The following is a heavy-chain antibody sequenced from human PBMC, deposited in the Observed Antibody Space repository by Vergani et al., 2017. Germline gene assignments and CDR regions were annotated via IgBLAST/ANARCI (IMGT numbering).Heavy chain of an antibody. CDR2: IRSYMFGDGGTR. J-gene: IGHJ5*02. D-gene: IGHD2-21*01. CDR3: ARRIVVEPGIPRVDWLDP. Sequence: EAQLAESGGARVQPGQSLGLSCTASGFTTGVNGWGCFRQAPGKGRGWVGLIRSYMFGDGGTREYAASVKGRFTISRDDSRGTVYLQMDRLESADTAVYYCARRIVVEPGIPRVDWLDPWGPGTLVTVSS. CDR1: GFTTGVNG. V-gene: IGHV3-49*03.